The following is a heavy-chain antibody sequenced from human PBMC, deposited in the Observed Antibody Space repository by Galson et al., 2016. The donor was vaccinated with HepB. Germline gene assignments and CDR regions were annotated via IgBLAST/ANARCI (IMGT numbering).Heavy chain of an antibody. Sequence: SGAAVQQPGDSLRLACNVSLCRLSGFWVAWVRLRPGLGLQWLVIIRASDAAVKIGQSDRGHLSMSLDKSINTAYLQLSGLAVSDTGIYYCSRQGDSPLHRRALDVWGRGTPVTVS. D-gene: IGHD3-16*02. J-gene: IGHJ3*01. CDR2: IRASDAAV. V-gene: IGHV5-51*01. CDR1: LCRLSGFW. CDR3: SRQGDSPLHRRALDV.